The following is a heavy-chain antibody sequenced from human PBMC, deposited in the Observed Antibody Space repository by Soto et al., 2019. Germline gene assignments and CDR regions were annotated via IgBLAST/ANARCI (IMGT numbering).Heavy chain of an antibody. Sequence: SAQVSCTASRGTFSSYAISWVRQAPGQGLEWMGGIIPIFGTANYAQKFQGRVTITADESTSTAYMELSSLRSEDTAVYYCASHSGWNYYYGMDVWGQGTTVTVSS. CDR3: ASHSGWNYYYGMDV. CDR2: IIPIFGTA. V-gene: IGHV1-69*13. CDR1: RGTFSSYA. D-gene: IGHD3-22*01. J-gene: IGHJ6*02.